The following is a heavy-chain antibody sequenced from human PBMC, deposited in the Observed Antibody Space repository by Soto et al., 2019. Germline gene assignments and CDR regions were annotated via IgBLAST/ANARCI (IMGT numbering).Heavy chain of an antibody. CDR3: ARGYCSSSSCYYFDY. J-gene: IGHJ4*02. V-gene: IGHV3-7*01. CDR2: VKQDGTEK. CDR1: GFSPIRYW. D-gene: IGHD2-2*01. Sequence: GGSLRLSCAASGFSPIRYWMSWVRQAPGKGLEWVANVKQDGTEKYYVDSVKGRFTISRDNAKNSLFLQMNSLRAEDTAVYYCARGYCSSSSCYYFDYWGQGTLVTVSS.